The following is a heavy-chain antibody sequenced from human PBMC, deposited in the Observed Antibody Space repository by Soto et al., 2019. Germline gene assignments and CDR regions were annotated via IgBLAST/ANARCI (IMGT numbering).Heavy chain of an antibody. CDR1: GGSISSYY. D-gene: IGHD2-2*02. V-gene: IGHV4-59*08. Sequence: SETLSLTCTVSGGSISSYYWSWIRQPPGKGLEWIGYIYYSGSTNYNPSLKSRVTISVDTSKNQFSLKLSSVTAADTAGYYCARRGPGDIVVVPAAIHMDVWGKGTTVTVSS. CDR2: IYYSGST. CDR3: ARRGPGDIVVVPAAIHMDV. J-gene: IGHJ6*03.